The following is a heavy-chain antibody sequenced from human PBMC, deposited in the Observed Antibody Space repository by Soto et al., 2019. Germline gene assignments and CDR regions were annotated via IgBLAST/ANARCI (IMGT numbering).Heavy chain of an antibody. CDR1: GGSISSYC. Sequence: SETLSLTCTVSGGSISSYCWSWIRQPPGKGLEWIGYINYSGSTNYNPSLKSRVTISVDTSKNQFSLKLSSVTAADTAVYYCARVKTTTVTVGFDPWGQGTQVTVSS. J-gene: IGHJ5*02. D-gene: IGHD4-4*01. V-gene: IGHV4-59*01. CDR2: INYSGST. CDR3: ARVKTTTVTVGFDP.